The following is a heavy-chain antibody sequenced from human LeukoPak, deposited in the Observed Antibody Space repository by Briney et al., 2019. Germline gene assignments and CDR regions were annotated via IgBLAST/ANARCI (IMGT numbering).Heavy chain of an antibody. Sequence: GGSLRLSCAVSGFSFSSYDMSWVRQAPGKGLEWVSAISGSGGSTYYADSVKGRFTISRDNSKNTLYLQINSLRAEDTAVYYCALLVATISFDYWGQGTLVTVSS. CDR1: GFSFSSYD. V-gene: IGHV3-23*01. CDR2: ISGSGGST. D-gene: IGHD5-12*01. CDR3: ALLVATISFDY. J-gene: IGHJ4*02.